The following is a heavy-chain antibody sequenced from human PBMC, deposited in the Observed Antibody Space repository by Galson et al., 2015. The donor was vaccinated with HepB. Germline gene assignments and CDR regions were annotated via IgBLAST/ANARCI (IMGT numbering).Heavy chain of an antibody. D-gene: IGHD1-26*01. CDR1: GYSFTSYW. Sequence: QSGAEVKKPGESLKISCKGSGYSFTSYWIGWVRQMPGKGLEWMGIIYPGDSDTRYSPSFQGQVTISADKSISTAYLQWSSLKASDTAMYYCATVPQSIVGATTWFDPWGQGTLVTVSS. J-gene: IGHJ5*02. V-gene: IGHV5-51*01. CDR3: ATVPQSIVGATTWFDP. CDR2: IYPGDSDT.